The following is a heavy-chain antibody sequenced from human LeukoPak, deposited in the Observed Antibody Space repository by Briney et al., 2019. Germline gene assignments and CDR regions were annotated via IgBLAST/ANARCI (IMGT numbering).Heavy chain of an antibody. CDR3: AREDAFGSGSRFDY. V-gene: IGHV1-46*01. CDR2: INPSGGST. D-gene: IGHD3-10*01. CDR1: GGTFSSYA. Sequence: ASVKVSCKASGGTFSSYAISWVRQAPGQGLEWMGIINPSGGSTSYAQKFQGRVTMTRDTSTSTVYMELSSLRSEDTAVYYCAREDAFGSGSRFDYWGQGTLVTVSS. J-gene: IGHJ4*02.